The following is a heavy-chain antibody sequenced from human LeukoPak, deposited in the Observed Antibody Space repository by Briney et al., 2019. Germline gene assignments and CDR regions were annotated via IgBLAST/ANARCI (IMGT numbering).Heavy chain of an antibody. J-gene: IGHJ4*02. D-gene: IGHD6-6*01. CDR3: ARLSIARGAYYFDY. V-gene: IGHV3-74*01. CDR2: MNSDGTSI. CDR1: GFTFTNYW. Sequence: GGSLRLSCVVSGFTFTNYWMQWVRQVPGKGLVWVARMNSDGTSIIHADSVKGRFTISRDNSKNTLYLQMNSLRAEDTAVYYCARLSIARGAYYFDYWGQGTLVTVSS.